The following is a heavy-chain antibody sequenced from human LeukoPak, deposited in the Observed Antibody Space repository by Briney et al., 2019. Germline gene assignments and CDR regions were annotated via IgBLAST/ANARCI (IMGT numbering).Heavy chain of an antibody. J-gene: IGHJ5*02. CDR1: GYSISSGYY. D-gene: IGHD3-22*01. Sequence: SETLSLTCTVSGYSISSGYYWGWIRQPPGKGLEWIGSIYHSGSAYYNPSLKSRVTISVDTSKNQFSLKLSSVTAADTAVYYCARDAYYYDSSGYRVVWFDPWGQGTLVTVSS. CDR3: ARDAYYYDSSGYRVVWFDP. V-gene: IGHV4-38-2*02. CDR2: IYHSGSA.